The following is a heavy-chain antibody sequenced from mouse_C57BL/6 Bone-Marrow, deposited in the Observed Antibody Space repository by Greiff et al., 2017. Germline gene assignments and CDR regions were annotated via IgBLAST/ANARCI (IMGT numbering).Heavy chain of an antibody. Sequence: EVKLMESGGGLVQPGGSLKLSCAASGFTFSDYGMAWVRQAPRKGPEWVAFISNLAYSIYYADTVTGRFTISRENAKNTLYLEMSSLRSEDTAMYYCASLDGYYDYAMDYWGQGTSVTVSS. V-gene: IGHV5-15*01. J-gene: IGHJ4*01. CDR3: ASLDGYYDYAMDY. D-gene: IGHD2-3*01. CDR2: ISNLAYSI. CDR1: GFTFSDYG.